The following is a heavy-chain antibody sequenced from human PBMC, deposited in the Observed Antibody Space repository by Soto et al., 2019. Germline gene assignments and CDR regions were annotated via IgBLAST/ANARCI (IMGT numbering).Heavy chain of an antibody. V-gene: IGHV4-39*01. J-gene: IGHJ4*02. CDR3: VRGFPTVVTVDY. CDR2: IYYSGST. CDR1: GISISSSSYY. D-gene: IGHD4-17*01. Sequence: SETLSLTCTVSGISISSSSYYWGWVRQPPGKGLEWIGSIYYSGSTYYNPSLESRVTISVDTSKNQFSLKLSSVTAADTAVYYCVRGFPTVVTVDYWGQGTLVTVSS.